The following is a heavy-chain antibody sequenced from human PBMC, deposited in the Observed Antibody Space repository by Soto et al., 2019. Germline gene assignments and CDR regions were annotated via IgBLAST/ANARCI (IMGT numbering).Heavy chain of an antibody. CDR3: ERDHVAARGYNWFDP. Sequence: QVQLVQSGAEVKKPGSSVKVSCKASGGTFSSYAISWVRQAPGQGLEWMGGIIPIFGTANYAQKFQGRVTITADESTSTAYMELSSMRSEATAVYYCERDHVAARGYNWFDPWGQGTLVTVSS. V-gene: IGHV1-69*01. CDR2: IIPIFGTA. J-gene: IGHJ5*02. CDR1: GGTFSSYA. D-gene: IGHD6-6*01.